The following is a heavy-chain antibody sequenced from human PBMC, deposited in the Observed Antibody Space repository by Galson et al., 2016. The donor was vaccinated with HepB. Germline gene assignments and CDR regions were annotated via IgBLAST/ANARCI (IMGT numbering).Heavy chain of an antibody. Sequence: SLRLSCAAPGFTFSSYGMHWVRQAPGKGLEWVAVIWSDGSNEYYTDSVKGRFTISRDNSKNTVFLQMKSLRADDTALYHCVQDYNTGWSYFHHWGQGTLVTVSS. V-gene: IGHV3-33*06. CDR3: VQDYNTGWSYFHH. D-gene: IGHD6-19*01. CDR1: GFTFSSYG. CDR2: IWSDGSNE. J-gene: IGHJ4*02.